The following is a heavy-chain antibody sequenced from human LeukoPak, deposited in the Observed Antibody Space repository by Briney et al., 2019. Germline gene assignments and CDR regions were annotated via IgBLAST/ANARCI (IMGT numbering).Heavy chain of an antibody. CDR2: ISSSGSTI. Sequence: KSGGSLRLSCAASGFTFSDYYMSWIRQAPGKGLEWVSYISSSGSTIYYADSVKGRFTISRDNAKNSLYLQMNSPRAEDTAVYYCAREMAYFYYGMDVWGQGTTVTVSS. CDR1: GFTFSDYY. V-gene: IGHV3-11*01. J-gene: IGHJ6*02. CDR3: AREMAYFYYGMDV. D-gene: IGHD5-24*01.